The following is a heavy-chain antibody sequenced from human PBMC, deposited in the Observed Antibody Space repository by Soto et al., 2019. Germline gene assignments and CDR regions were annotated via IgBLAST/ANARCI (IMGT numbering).Heavy chain of an antibody. V-gene: IGHV3-48*02. Sequence: VVSLRLSCASSVFTFSYYIINVFLEAPVKGLEWVSYISGDGTTVYYPDSVKGRFTISRDNAINSLYLQMNSLRDEDTAVYYCARDGVENGPDIDYWGQGTLVTVSS. D-gene: IGHD2-15*01. J-gene: IGHJ4*02. CDR3: ARDGVENGPDIDY. CDR2: ISGDGTTV. CDR1: VFTFSYYI.